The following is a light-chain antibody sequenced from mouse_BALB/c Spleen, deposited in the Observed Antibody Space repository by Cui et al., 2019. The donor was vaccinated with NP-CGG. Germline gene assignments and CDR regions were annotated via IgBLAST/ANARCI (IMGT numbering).Light chain of an antibody. CDR1: TGAVTTSNY. J-gene: IGLJ1*01. CDR2: GTN. Sequence: QVVVTQESALTTSPGETVTLTCRSSTGAVTTSNYANWVQDKPDHLFTGLIGGTNNRVPGVPARFSVSLIGDKAALTITGAQTEDEAIYFCALWYSNHWVFGGGTKLTVL. V-gene: IGLV1*01. CDR3: ALWYSNHWV.